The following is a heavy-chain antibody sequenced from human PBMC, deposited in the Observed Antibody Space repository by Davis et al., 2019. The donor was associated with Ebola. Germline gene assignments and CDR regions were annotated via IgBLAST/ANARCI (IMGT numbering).Heavy chain of an antibody. V-gene: IGHV4-34*01. CDR1: GGSFSGYY. CDR2: INHSGST. D-gene: IGHD3-22*01. CDR3: ARGLSYYYDSSGYYRLAY. J-gene: IGHJ4*02. Sequence: MPGGSLRLSCAVYGGSFSGYYWSWIRQPPGKGLEWIGEINHSGSTNYNPSLKSRVTISVDTSKNQFSLKLSSVTAADTAVYYCARGLSYYYDSSGYYRLAYWGQGTLVTFSS.